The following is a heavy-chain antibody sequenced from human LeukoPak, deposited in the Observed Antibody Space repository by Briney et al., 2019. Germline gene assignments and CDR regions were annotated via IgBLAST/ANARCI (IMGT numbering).Heavy chain of an antibody. CDR1: GGSFSGYY. CDR2: INHSGST. V-gene: IGHV4-34*01. J-gene: IGHJ4*02. D-gene: IGHD3-22*01. Sequence: SETLSLTCAVYGGSFSGYYWSWIRQPPGKGLEWIGEINHSGSTNYNPSLKSRVTISVDTSKNQFSLKLSSVTAADTAVYYCARGIGPGDSGGPWYFDYWGQGTLVTVSS. CDR3: ARGIGPGDSGGPWYFDY.